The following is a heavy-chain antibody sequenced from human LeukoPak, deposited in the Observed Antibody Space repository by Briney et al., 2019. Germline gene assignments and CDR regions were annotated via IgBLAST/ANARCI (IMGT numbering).Heavy chain of an antibody. CDR1: GFTFSGYG. CDR2: ISSSSSYI. D-gene: IGHD6-13*01. Sequence: GGSLRLSCAASGFTFSGYGMHWVRQAPGKGLEWVSSISSSSSYIYYADSVKGRFTISRDNAKNSLYLQMNSLRAEDTAVYYCASIWAAGTDCWGQGTLVTVSS. J-gene: IGHJ4*02. V-gene: IGHV3-21*01. CDR3: ASIWAAGTDC.